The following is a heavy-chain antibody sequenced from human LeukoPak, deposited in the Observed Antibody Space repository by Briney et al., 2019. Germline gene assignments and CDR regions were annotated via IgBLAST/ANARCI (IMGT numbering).Heavy chain of an antibody. CDR2: IVVGSANT. CDR1: GFTFTTSP. D-gene: IGHD6-19*01. J-gene: IGHJ4*02. Sequence: SVKVSCKASGFTFTTSPMQWVRQTRGQHPEWIGWIVVGSANTNYAQKFQERVTITRDMSTSTAYMELSSLRSEDTAVYYCATGSGWYSPDYWGQGTLVTVSS. V-gene: IGHV1-58*02. CDR3: ATGSGWYSPDY.